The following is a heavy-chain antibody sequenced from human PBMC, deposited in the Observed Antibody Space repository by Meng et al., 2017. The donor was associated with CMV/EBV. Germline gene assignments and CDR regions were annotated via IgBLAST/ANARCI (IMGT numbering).Heavy chain of an antibody. Sequence: SGPTLVKPTQTLTLTCPFSGFSLSTSGMCVSCVRQPPGKALEWLALLYWDDDKYYSTSLKTRLTISKDTSKNQVVLTMTNMDPVDTATYYCARSPLAEQITIFGVGRYYYYYGMDVWGQGTTVTVSS. CDR3: ARSPLAEQITIFGVGRYYYYYGMDV. CDR1: GFSLSTSGMC. J-gene: IGHJ6*02. CDR2: LYWDDDK. V-gene: IGHV2-70*20. D-gene: IGHD3-3*01.